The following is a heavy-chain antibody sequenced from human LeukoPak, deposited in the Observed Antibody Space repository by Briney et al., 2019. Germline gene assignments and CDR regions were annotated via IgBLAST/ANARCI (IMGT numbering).Heavy chain of an antibody. J-gene: IGHJ4*02. Sequence: NPGGSLRLSCASSGFPFSNVWMSWVRQAPGKGLEWVGRIKSKTDGGTTDYAAPVKGRFTISRDDSKNTLYMQMSSLKTEDTAVYYCTTGPYSSSWYWLYWGQGTLVTVSS. D-gene: IGHD6-13*01. V-gene: IGHV3-15*01. CDR1: GFPFSNVW. CDR2: IKSKTDGGTT. CDR3: TTGPYSSSWYWLY.